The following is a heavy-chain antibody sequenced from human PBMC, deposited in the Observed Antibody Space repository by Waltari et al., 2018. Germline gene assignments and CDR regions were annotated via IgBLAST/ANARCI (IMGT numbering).Heavy chain of an antibody. D-gene: IGHD1-26*01. V-gene: IGHV4-59*01. CDR3: ADGGSNRERADF. CDR1: GASIGTDY. J-gene: IGHJ4*02. Sequence: QVQLQESGPGLVKSSETLSLTFSVPGASIGTDYWSWIRQPPGKRLEWIGYIHYSDSAKNNPSLKSRVTMSIDTSRNQFSLRLSSVTAADTAVYYCADGGSNRERADFWGQGTQVSVSS. CDR2: IHYSDSA.